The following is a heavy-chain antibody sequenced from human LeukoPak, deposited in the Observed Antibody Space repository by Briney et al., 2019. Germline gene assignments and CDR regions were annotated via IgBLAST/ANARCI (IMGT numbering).Heavy chain of an antibody. CDR3: ASGHYDSSGYYYPFDY. D-gene: IGHD3-22*01. V-gene: IGHV4-39*01. CDR2: IYYSGST. Sequence: PSGTLSLTCTVSGGSIRSSSYYWGGIRQPPGKGLEWIGSIYYSGSTYYNPSLKSRVTISVDTSKNQVSLRLSSVIAADTAVYYCASGHYDSSGYYYPFDYWGQGTLVTVSS. J-gene: IGHJ4*02. CDR1: GGSIRSSSYY.